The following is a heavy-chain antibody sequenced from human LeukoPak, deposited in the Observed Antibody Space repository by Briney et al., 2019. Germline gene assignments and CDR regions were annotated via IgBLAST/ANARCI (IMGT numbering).Heavy chain of an antibody. J-gene: IGHJ3*02. CDR1: GFTFSSYG. Sequence: GGSLRLSCAASGFTFSSYGMHWVRQAPGKGLEWVTFIQYDGSNKYYADSVKGRFTISRDNSKNTVYLQMNSLRTEDTAVYYCARVAKRNMVRGVMGAFDIWGQGTMVTVSS. CDR2: IQYDGSNK. V-gene: IGHV3-30*02. D-gene: IGHD3-10*01. CDR3: ARVAKRNMVRGVMGAFDI.